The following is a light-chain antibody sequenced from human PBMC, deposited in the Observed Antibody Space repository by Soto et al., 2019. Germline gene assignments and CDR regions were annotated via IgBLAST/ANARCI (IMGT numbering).Light chain of an antibody. CDR2: KAS. Sequence: DIQMTQPPQMLSASVGDRVTITCRASQSISSWLAWYQQKPGKAPNLLIHKASHLESGVPSRFSGSGSGTEFTLTISSLQPGDYATYYCQHYNSYPWTFGQGTKVDIK. V-gene: IGKV1-5*03. CDR3: QHYNSYPWT. J-gene: IGKJ1*01. CDR1: QSISSW.